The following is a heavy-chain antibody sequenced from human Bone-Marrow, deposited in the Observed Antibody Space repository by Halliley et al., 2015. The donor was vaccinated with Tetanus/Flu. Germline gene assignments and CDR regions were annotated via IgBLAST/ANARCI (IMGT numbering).Heavy chain of an antibody. CDR3: AREVTLPITGTSGMDV. V-gene: IGHV4-39*02. CDR2: AYYSGNT. J-gene: IGHJ6*02. CDR1: GGFIENSFSY. Sequence: TLSLTCTVSGGFIENSFSYWGWIRQPPGKGLEWIGTAYYSGNTYYNPSLQSRVTISVDTSKNHFSLRLTSVSAADTAVYYCAREVTLPITGTSGMDVRGQGTTVTVSS. D-gene: IGHD1-1*01.